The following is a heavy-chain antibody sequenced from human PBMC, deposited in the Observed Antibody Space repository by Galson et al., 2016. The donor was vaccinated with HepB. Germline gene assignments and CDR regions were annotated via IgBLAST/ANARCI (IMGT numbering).Heavy chain of an antibody. D-gene: IGHD5/OR15-5a*01. V-gene: IGHV3-23*01. Sequence: SLRLSCAASGFTFKSYAMNWVRQAPGKGLEWVSGINASGGRTYYADSVKGRFTISRDNSKNTLYLKMTILRAEDTAVYYCARDLHTSVVSGWFAPWGQGTRVTVSS. CDR3: ARDLHTSVVSGWFAP. CDR2: INASGGRT. J-gene: IGHJ5*02. CDR1: GFTFKSYA.